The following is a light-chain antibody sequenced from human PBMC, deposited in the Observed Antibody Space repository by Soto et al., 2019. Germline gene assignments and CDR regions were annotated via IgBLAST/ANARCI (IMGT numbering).Light chain of an antibody. V-gene: IGLV2-18*02. CDR3: SSSSSINTYV. CDR2: GVN. CDR1: SSVVGIYNR. J-gene: IGLJ1*01. Sequence: QSALTQPPSVSGSPGQSVTISCTGTSSVVGIYNRVSWYQQPPGTAPKLIIYGVNNRPSGVPDRFSGSKSGNTASLTISGLQAEDEADYYCSSSSSINTYVFGTGTKVTVL.